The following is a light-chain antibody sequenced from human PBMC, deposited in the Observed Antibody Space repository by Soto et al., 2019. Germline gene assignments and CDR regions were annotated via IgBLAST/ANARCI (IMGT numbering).Light chain of an antibody. J-gene: IGKJ5*01. CDR3: QQRSNWIT. V-gene: IGKV3-11*01. CDR2: DAS. CDR1: QSVSSY. Sequence: EILLTQSPATLSLSPGERATLSFRASQSVSSYLAWYQQKPGQAPRLLIYDASNRATGIPARFSGSGSGTDFTLTISGLEPEDFAVYYCQQRSNWITFGQGTRLEIK.